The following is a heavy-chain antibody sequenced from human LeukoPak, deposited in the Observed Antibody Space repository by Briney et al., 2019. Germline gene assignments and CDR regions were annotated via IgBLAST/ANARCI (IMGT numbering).Heavy chain of an antibody. V-gene: IGHV3-74*01. CDR1: GFTFSNYW. CDR3: ARGPYSSNWYVDY. Sequence: GGSLRLSCAASGFTFSNYWMHWVRQAPGKGLMWVSRINSDGSSTTYADSVKGRFTISRDSAKNSLYLQMNSLRAEDTAVYYCARGPYSSNWYVDYWGQGTLVTVAS. J-gene: IGHJ4*02. CDR2: INSDGSST. D-gene: IGHD6-13*01.